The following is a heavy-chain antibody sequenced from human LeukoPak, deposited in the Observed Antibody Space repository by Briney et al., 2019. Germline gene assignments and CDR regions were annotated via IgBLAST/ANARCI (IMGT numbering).Heavy chain of an antibody. CDR1: GFTFSNYA. CDR3: SKMLLNYFDTGGGVFNI. CDR2: ISGSGVNT. V-gene: IGHV3-23*01. J-gene: IGHJ6*04. D-gene: IGHD3-22*01. Sequence: GGSLRLSCAASGFTFSNYAMTWVRQAPGKGLEWVSAISGSGVNTYYADSVKGRFTISRDNSKNTLYLQMNSLRAEDTAIYYCSKMLLNYFDTGGGVFNIWGKGTRVTVSS.